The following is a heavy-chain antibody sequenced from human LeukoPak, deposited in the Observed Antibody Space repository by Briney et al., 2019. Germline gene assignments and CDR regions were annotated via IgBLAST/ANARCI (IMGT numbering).Heavy chain of an antibody. CDR1: GFTFSSYS. D-gene: IGHD2-2*02. Sequence: GGSLRLSCAASGFTFSSYSMNWVRQAPGKGLEWVSSISSSSSYIYYADSVKGRFTISRDNSKNTLYLQMNSLTAEDTAVYYCAKKRPGDTLASFDYWGQGTLVTVSS. CDR2: ISSSSSYI. V-gene: IGHV3-21*04. J-gene: IGHJ4*02. CDR3: AKKRPGDTLASFDY.